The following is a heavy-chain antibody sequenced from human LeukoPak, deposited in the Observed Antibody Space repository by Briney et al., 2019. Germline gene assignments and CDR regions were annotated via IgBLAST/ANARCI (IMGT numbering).Heavy chain of an antibody. CDR3: TRHDAVPVIGHGMGV. D-gene: IGHD3-16*02. CDR2: IYYNGIT. J-gene: IGHJ6*02. Sequence: SETLSLTCTVSGGSISSYYWSWIRQPPGKGLEWVGYIYYNGITNYNPSFESRVTISVDTSKNQFSLKLSSVTAADTAVYYCTRHDAVPVIGHGMGVWGQGTTVTVSS. CDR1: GGSISSYY. V-gene: IGHV4-59*08.